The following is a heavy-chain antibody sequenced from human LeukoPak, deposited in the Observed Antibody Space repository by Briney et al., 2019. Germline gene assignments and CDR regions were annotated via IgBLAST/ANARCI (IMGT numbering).Heavy chain of an antibody. D-gene: IGHD2-2*01. V-gene: IGHV3-74*03. Sequence: GGSLRLSCAGSGFNFTGYWMHWVRQAPGKGLEWISRLYSDGRSLTYADSVKGRFTNSRDNSKNTLYLQMNSLRADDTAVYYCAKVRYQLLIDYWGQGTLVTVSS. CDR3: AKVRYQLLIDY. J-gene: IGHJ4*02. CDR2: LYSDGRSL. CDR1: GFNFTGYW.